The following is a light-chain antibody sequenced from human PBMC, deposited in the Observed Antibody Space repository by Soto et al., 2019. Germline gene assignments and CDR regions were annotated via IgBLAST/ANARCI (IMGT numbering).Light chain of an antibody. CDR3: QQLNSYPWT. CDR1: QGINNY. J-gene: IGKJ1*01. V-gene: IGKV1-9*01. CDR2: AAS. Sequence: IQLTQSPSSLSASVGDRVTITCRASQGINNYLAWYQQKPGKAPKLLIYAASTLQSGVPSGFSGRGCGTDFTLTIRGLQPEDFATYYCQQLNSYPWTFGQGTKVDSK.